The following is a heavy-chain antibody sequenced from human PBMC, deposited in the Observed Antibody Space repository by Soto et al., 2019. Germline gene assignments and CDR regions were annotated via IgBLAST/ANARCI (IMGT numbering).Heavy chain of an antibody. J-gene: IGHJ5*02. D-gene: IGHD2-15*01. CDR3: ARRKWSDRFAN. Sequence: VHLQQWGAGLLKPSETLSLTCAVYGESLNYLYWSWIRQAPGKGLEWIGECYTGGTINYNPSLKSRVAILATTSSNQFSMRLTSVTAADTAIYYCARRKWSDRFANWGQGTLVTVSS. CDR2: CYTGGTI. CDR1: GESLNYLY. V-gene: IGHV4-34*01.